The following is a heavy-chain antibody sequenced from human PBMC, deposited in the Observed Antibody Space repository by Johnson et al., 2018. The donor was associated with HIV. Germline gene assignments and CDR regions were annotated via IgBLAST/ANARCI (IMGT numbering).Heavy chain of an antibody. V-gene: IGHV3-30*04. J-gene: IGHJ3*01. Sequence: LVESGGGVVQPGRSLRLFCAVSGFTFNTYTMHWVRQAPGRGLEWVAVISYEGSYKYYADSVKGRFTISRDTSKNTLYLQMNSLGPEDTGLYYCARGRKDIGAVDGVDTDGFDSWGQGTMVTVSS. CDR3: ARGRKDIGAVDGVDTDGFDS. CDR1: GFTFNTYT. D-gene: IGHD6-13*01. CDR2: ISYEGSYK.